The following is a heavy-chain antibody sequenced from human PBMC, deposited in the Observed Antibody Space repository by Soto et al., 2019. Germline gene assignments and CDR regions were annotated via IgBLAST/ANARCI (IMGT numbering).Heavy chain of an antibody. CDR1: GASISNTDW. CDR3: AIPGAGDFDY. CDR2: IYHSGAT. V-gene: IGHV4-4*02. Sequence: SETLSLTCAVSGASISNTDWWSWVRQPPGKGLEWIGEIYHSGATNCDPSLKSRVTISLDKSKSQFSLKLTSVTAADAAVYYCAIPGAGDFDYWGRGTLVTVSS. J-gene: IGHJ4*02. D-gene: IGHD6-13*01.